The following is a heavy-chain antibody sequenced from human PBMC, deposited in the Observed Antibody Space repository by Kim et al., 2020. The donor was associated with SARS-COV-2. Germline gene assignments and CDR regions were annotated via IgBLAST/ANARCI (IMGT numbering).Heavy chain of an antibody. CDR1: GFTFSSYA. Sequence: GGSLRLSCAASGFTFSSYAMHWVRQAPGKGLEWVAVISYDGSNKYYADSVKGRFTISRDNSKNTLYLQMNSLRAEDTAVYYCAREVGLVPLVDYWGQGTLVTVSS. CDR2: ISYDGSNK. CDR3: AREVGLVPLVDY. D-gene: IGHD2-8*02. J-gene: IGHJ4*02. V-gene: IGHV3-30*04.